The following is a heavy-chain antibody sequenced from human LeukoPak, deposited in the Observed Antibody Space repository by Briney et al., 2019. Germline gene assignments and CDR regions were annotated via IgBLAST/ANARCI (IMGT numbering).Heavy chain of an antibody. CDR2: IKRDGSEK. CDR3: ARDSSAGSSGF. D-gene: IGHD6-25*01. Sequence: PGGSLRLSCAASGFTFSSYWMTWVRQAPGKGLEWVANIKRDGSEKHYVDSVKGRFTISRDNAKNSMFLQMNSLRAEDTAVYYCARDSSAGSSGFWGQGTLVTVSS. CDR1: GFTFSSYW. J-gene: IGHJ4*02. V-gene: IGHV3-7*01.